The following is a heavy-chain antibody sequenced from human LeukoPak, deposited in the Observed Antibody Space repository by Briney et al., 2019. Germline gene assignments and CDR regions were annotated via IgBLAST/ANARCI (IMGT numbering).Heavy chain of an antibody. CDR2: IIPIFGTA. D-gene: IGHD2-2*01. CDR3: ARANQLLFKWFDP. V-gene: IGHV1-69*05. CDR1: GGTFTSYA. J-gene: IGHJ5*02. Sequence: GASVKVSCKASGGTFTSYAISWGRQAPGQGVEWMGRIIPIFGTANYTQKFQGRVTITTDESTSTAYMELSSLRSEDTAVYYCARANQLLFKWFDPWGQGTLVTVSS.